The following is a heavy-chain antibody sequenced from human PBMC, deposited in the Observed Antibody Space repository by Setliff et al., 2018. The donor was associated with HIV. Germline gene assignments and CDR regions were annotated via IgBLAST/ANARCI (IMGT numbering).Heavy chain of an antibody. CDR3: ARAPITIFGVVTHPFDY. J-gene: IGHJ4*02. CDR1: GGSFSGYY. D-gene: IGHD3-3*01. CDR2: INHSGST. Sequence: SETLSLTCAVYGGSFSGYYWSWIRQPPGKGLEWIGEINHSGSTNYNPSLKSRVTISVAKSKNQFSLNLTSVTAADTAVYYCARAPITIFGVVTHPFDYWGQGTLVTVSS. V-gene: IGHV4-34*01.